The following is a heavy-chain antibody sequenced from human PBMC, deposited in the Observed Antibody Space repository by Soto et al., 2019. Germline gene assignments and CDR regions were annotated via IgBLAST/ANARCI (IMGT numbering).Heavy chain of an antibody. J-gene: IGHJ4*02. V-gene: IGHV3-7*03. CDR2: IKEDGSSK. Sequence: GGSLRLSCAASGINFNDYWMSWVRQAPGKGLEWVANIKEDGSSKYYVDSVKGRFTISRDNAKNSLYLQMNSLRAEDTALYYCARGGGGGLFEHWGQGVLVTVSS. D-gene: IGHD2-21*01. CDR1: GINFNDYW. CDR3: ARGGGGGLFEH.